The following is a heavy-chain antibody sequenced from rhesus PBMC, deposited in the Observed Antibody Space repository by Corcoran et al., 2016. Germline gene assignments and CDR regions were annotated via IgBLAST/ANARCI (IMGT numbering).Heavy chain of an antibody. Sequence: QVQLVQSGAEVKKPGSSIKVSCKASGYTFTDYYMHWVRQAPGQGLEWMRENNPKNGGTNYAQKFQGRVTMTRDTSTNTGYMDLSSLRSEDTAVYYCARAAGGDDYWGQGVLVTVSS. V-gene: IGHV1-138*01. CDR1: GYTFTDYY. D-gene: IGHD6-37*01. CDR2: NNPKNGGT. J-gene: IGHJ4*01. CDR3: ARAAGGDDY.